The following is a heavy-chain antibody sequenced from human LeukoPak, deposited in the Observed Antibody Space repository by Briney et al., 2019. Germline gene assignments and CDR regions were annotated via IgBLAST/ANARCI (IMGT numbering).Heavy chain of an antibody. D-gene: IGHD1-26*01. V-gene: IGHV3-23*01. Sequence: GGSLRLSCAASGFTFSSYAMSWVRQAPGKGLEWVSAISGSGGSTYYADSVKGRYTISRDNSKNTLYLQMNSLRAVDTAVYYCAKLIVGATGDDFDYWGQGTLVTVSS. CDR3: AKLIVGATGDDFDY. J-gene: IGHJ4*02. CDR1: GFTFSSYA. CDR2: ISGSGGST.